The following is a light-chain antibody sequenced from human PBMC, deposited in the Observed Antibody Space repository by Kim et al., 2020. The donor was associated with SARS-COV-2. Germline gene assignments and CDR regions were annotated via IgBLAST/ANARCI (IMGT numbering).Light chain of an antibody. J-gene: IGLJ1*01. Sequence: SYELTQPPSVSESPGQTASITCSGYKLGDKYVSWYQQKPGQSPVVVIYQDNQRPSGIPERFSGSNSGNTASLTISGLQAEDEADYYCCSYAGRCEVFGTG. V-gene: IGLV3-1*01. CDR3: CSYAGRCEV. CDR1: KLGDKY. CDR2: QDN.